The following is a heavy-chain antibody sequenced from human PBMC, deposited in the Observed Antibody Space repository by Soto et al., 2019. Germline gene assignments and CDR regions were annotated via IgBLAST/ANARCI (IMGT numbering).Heavy chain of an antibody. J-gene: IGHJ3*02. D-gene: IGHD1-26*01. Sequence: LRLSWTASGFTFKNYDMYWVRQAPGKGLEWVALISYDGSKKYYGDAVKGRFTISRDNSKDTLHLQMSSLKTEDTAVYYCAMIHSGSYVFDIWGQGTMVTVSS. V-gene: IGHV3-30*03. CDR2: ISYDGSKK. CDR3: AMIHSGSYVFDI. CDR1: GFTFKNYD.